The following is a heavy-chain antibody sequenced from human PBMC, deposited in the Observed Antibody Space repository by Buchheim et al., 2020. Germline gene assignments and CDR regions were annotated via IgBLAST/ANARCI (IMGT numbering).Heavy chain of an antibody. CDR1: GFTFSSYA. CDR3: ARDAGSGYYYGFDY. CDR2: ISYDGSNK. V-gene: IGHV3-30*04. D-gene: IGHD3-22*01. J-gene: IGHJ4*02. Sequence: QVQLVESGGGVVQPGRSLRLSCAASGFTFSSYAMHWVRQAPGKGLEWVAVISYDGSNKYYADSVKGRFTISRENSKNTRYLQMNSLRAEDTAVYYCARDAGSGYYYGFDYWGQGTL.